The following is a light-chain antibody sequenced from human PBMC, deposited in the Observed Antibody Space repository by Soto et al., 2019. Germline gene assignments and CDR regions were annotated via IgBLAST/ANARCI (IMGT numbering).Light chain of an antibody. CDR1: QDISNW. CDR2: AAS. J-gene: IGKJ5*01. Sequence: DIQMTQHPSSLSASVGDRVTIACRASQDISNWLAWYRQKPGKAPKLLIYAASSLQSGVPSRFSGSGSGTDFVLTISSLQPEAAATYYGQQLDSMPITSGEGTRLEI. CDR3: QQLDSMPIT. V-gene: IGKV1-12*01.